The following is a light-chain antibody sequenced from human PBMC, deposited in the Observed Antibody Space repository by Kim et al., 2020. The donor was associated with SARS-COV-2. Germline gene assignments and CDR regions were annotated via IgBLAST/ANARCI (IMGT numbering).Light chain of an antibody. CDR2: KDD. Sequence: SYELTQPSSVSVSPGQTAKITCSGDVLAKKYARWFQQKPGQAPVLVIYKDDERPTGIPERFSGSSSGTTVTLTISGAKRDDEADYYCYCPADGLYWVFGG. V-gene: IGLV3-27*01. CDR1: VLAKKY. J-gene: IGLJ3*02. CDR3: YCPADGLYWV.